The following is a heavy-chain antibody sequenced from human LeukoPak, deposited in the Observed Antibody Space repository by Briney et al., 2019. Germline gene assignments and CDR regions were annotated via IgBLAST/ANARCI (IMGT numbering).Heavy chain of an antibody. J-gene: IGHJ4*02. CDR2: INPSGGST. CDR1: GYTFTGYY. Sequence: ASVKVSCKASGYTFTGYYMHWVRQAPGQGLEWMGIINPSGGSTSYAQKFQGRVTMTRDMSTSTVYMELSSLRSEDTAVYYCARDISPSLFDYWGQGTLVTVSS. CDR3: ARDISPSLFDY. V-gene: IGHV1-46*01.